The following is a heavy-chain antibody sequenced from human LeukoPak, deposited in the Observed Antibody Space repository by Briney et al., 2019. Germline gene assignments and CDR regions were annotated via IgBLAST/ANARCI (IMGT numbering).Heavy chain of an antibody. Sequence: ASVKASCKASGYTFTSYGISWVRQAPGQGLEWMGWISAYNGNTNYAQKLQGRVTMTTDTSTSTAYMELSSLRSEDTAVYYCARSRSADYDAFGIWGQGTMVTVSS. CDR3: ARSRSADYDAFGI. CDR2: ISAYNGNT. J-gene: IGHJ3*02. CDR1: GYTFTSYG. V-gene: IGHV1-18*01. D-gene: IGHD4-11*01.